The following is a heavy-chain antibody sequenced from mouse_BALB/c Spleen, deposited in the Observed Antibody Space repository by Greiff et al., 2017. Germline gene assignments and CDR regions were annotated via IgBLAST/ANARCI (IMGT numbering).Heavy chain of an antibody. Sequence: QVQLQQPGAELVKPGTSVKLSCKASGYNFTSYWINWVKLRPGQGLEWIGDIYPGSGGTNYNEKFKSKATLTVDTSSSTAYMQLSSLASEDSALYYCASSYYGFDYWGQGTTLTVSS. CDR3: ASSYYGFDY. V-gene: IGHV1-55*01. J-gene: IGHJ2*01. D-gene: IGHD1-1*01. CDR1: GYNFTSYW. CDR2: IYPGSGGT.